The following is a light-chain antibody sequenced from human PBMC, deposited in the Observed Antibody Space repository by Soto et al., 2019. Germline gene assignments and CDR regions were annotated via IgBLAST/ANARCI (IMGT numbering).Light chain of an antibody. J-gene: IGKJ5*01. CDR2: DAS. CDR1: QSISGY. V-gene: IGKV1-39*01. Sequence: DIRVTQSPSSLSASVGDRVTISCRASQSISGYLNWYQQKPGKAPKLLIFDASSLQSGVPSRFSGRGSGSEYTLTISSLQPEDFATYFCQHSYSNFPITFGQGTRLEIK. CDR3: QHSYSNFPIT.